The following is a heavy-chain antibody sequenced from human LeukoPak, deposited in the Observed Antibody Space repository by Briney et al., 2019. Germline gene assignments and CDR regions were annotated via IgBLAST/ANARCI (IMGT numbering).Heavy chain of an antibody. CDR2: ISDGSTYI. D-gene: IGHD6-13*01. CDR3: ARDGTAPGLYFDL. Sequence: GGSLRLSCSASGFTFGRYAMNWVRQAPGRGLEWVSSISDGSTYIYYADSVKGRFTISRDNAKNSLDLQMNSLRAEDTAIYYCARDGTAPGLYFDLWGQGTLVTVSS. V-gene: IGHV3-21*01. J-gene: IGHJ4*01. CDR1: GFTFGRYA.